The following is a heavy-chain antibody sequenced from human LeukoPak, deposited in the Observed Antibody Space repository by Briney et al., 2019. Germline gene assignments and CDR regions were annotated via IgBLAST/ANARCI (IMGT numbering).Heavy chain of an antibody. CDR2: ISGSGGST. CDR1: GFTFSSYA. J-gene: IGHJ4*02. V-gene: IGHV3-23*01. Sequence: PGGSLRLSCAASGFTFSSYAMSWVRQAPGKGLEWVSAISGSGGSTYYADSVKGRFTISRDNSKNTLYLQMNSLRAEDTAVYYCAKHQDIVVVPAATGGSYFDYWGQGTLVTVSS. CDR3: AKHQDIVVVPAATGGSYFDY. D-gene: IGHD2-2*01.